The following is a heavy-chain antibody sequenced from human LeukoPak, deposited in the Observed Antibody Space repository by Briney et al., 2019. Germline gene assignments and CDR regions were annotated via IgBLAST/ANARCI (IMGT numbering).Heavy chain of an antibody. J-gene: IGHJ4*02. V-gene: IGHV3-23*01. Sequence: GGSLRLSCAASGFTFSSYAMSWVRQAPGKGLEWVSAISGSGGSTYYADSVKGRFTISRDNAKNSLYLQMNSLRAEDTAVYYCASSGVVPAAIDYWGQGTLVTVSS. CDR1: GFTFSSYA. CDR2: ISGSGGST. D-gene: IGHD2-2*01. CDR3: ASSGVVPAAIDY.